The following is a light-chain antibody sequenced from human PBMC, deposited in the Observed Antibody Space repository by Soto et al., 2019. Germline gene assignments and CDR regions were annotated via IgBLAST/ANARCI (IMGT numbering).Light chain of an antibody. CDR1: QGITGA. Sequence: AIQLTQSPSSLSASVGDRVTITCRASQGITGALAWYQQKPGEPPNLLIYDTSSLESGVPSRFSGSGSGTDFTLTISSLQPEDSATYFCQQFNNYLLTFGGGTKVDIK. V-gene: IGKV1D-13*01. CDR3: QQFNNYLLT. J-gene: IGKJ4*01. CDR2: DTS.